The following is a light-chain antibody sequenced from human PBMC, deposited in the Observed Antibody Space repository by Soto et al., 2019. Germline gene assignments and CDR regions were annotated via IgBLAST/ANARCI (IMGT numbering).Light chain of an antibody. J-gene: IGKJ2*01. CDR1: QGVTSNH. Sequence: ENVLTQSRGTVSLSPGERATLSCRASQGVTSNHLAWYQQKPGQAPRLLIYGVFNRATGIPDRFSGSGSGTDFTLTITRLEPEDSAVYFCQHYDGSSRTFGQGTKLEIK. V-gene: IGKV3-20*01. CDR3: QHYDGSSRT. CDR2: GVF.